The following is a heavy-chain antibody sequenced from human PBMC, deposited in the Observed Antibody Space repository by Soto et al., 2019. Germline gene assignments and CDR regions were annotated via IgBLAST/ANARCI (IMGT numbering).Heavy chain of an antibody. Sequence: QVQLVESGGGVVQPGRSLTVSCAASGFTFSSYAMHWVRQAPGKGLEWVAVISYDGSNKYYADSVKGRFTISRDSSKNTLYLQMNSLRAEDTAVYYCAREAAGDWFDPWGQGTLVTVSS. CDR1: GFTFSSYA. CDR3: AREAAGDWFDP. J-gene: IGHJ5*02. V-gene: IGHV3-30-3*01. CDR2: ISYDGSNK. D-gene: IGHD3-10*01.